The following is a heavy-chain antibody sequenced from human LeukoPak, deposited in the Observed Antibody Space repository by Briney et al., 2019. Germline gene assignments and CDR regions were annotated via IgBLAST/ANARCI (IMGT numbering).Heavy chain of an antibody. V-gene: IGHV1-69*13. CDR2: IIPIFGTA. D-gene: IGHD3-22*01. CDR3: ARSSAMVITPFDY. Sequence: ASVKVSCKASGGTFSSYAISWVRQAPGQGLEWMGGIIPIFGTANYAQKFQGRVTITADESTSTAYMELSSLRSEDTAVYYCARSSAMVITPFDYWGRGTLVTVSS. J-gene: IGHJ4*02. CDR1: GGTFSSYA.